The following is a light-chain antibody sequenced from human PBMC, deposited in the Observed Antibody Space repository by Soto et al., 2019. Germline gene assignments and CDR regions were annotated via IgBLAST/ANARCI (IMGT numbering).Light chain of an antibody. CDR1: QSISTW. CDR3: QQYNDYSWT. Sequence: DIQMTQSPSTLSASVGDRVTITCRASQSISTWLAWYQQKPGKAPNLLIYKASTLESGVPSRFSGSGSGTEFTLTISSLQPDDFANYYCQQYNDYSWTFGQGTKVEIK. J-gene: IGKJ1*01. CDR2: KAS. V-gene: IGKV1-5*03.